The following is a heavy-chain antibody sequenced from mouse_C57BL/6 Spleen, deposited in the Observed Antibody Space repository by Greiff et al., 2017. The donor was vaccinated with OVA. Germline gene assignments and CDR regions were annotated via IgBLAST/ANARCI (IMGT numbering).Heavy chain of an antibody. D-gene: IGHD4-1*01. CDR2: IHPNSGST. CDR1: GYTFTSYW. J-gene: IGHJ3*01. CDR3: ARGRLGEFAY. V-gene: IGHV1-64*01. Sequence: QVHVKQPGAELVKPGASVKLSCKASGYTFTSYWMHWVKQRPGQGLEWIGMIHPNSGSTNYNEKFKSKATLTVDKSSSTAYMQLSSLTSEDSAVYYCARGRLGEFAYWGQGTLVTVSA.